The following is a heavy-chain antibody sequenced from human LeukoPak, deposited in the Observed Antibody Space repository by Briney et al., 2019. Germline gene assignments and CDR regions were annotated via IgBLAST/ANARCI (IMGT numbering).Heavy chain of an antibody. J-gene: IGHJ5*02. CDR1: GGTFSSYA. CDR2: IITIFGTA. CDR3: ARVGKGATTGRWIWFDP. Sequence: GASVKVSCKAFGGTFSSYAISWVRQAPGQGLEWMGGIITIFGTANYAQKFQGRVTITADESTSTAYMELSSLRSEDTAVYYCARVGKGATTGRWIWFDPWGQGTLVTVSP. D-gene: IGHD1-26*01. V-gene: IGHV1-69*13.